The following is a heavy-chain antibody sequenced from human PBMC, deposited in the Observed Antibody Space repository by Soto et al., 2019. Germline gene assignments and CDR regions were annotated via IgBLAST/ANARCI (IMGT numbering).Heavy chain of an antibody. CDR3: ARGLEAVAGSAFDI. CDR1: GFTFDDYG. Sequence: GGSLRLSCAASGFTFDDYGMSWVRQAPGKGLEWVSGINWNGGSTGYADSVKGRFTISRDNAKNSLYLQMNSLRAEDTALYHCARGLEAVAGSAFDIWGQGTMVTVSS. J-gene: IGHJ3*02. V-gene: IGHV3-20*01. D-gene: IGHD6-19*01. CDR2: INWNGGST.